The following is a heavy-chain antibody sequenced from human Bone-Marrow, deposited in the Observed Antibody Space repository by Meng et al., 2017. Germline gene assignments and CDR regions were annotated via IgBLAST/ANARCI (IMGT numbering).Heavy chain of an antibody. V-gene: IGHV3-13*01. CDR1: GFTFIRYD. J-gene: IGHJ4*02. CDR2: SGTAGDT. CDR3: ARAILGVDPETYYYDY. D-gene: IGHD3-3*01. Sequence: EGQVVGLVGGLVQPGGSLRLSCAASGFTFIRYDRPGVRQAPGKGLEWVSGSGTAGDTDYPGSVKGRFTISRENAKNSLYLQMESLRVGDTAMYYCARAILGVDPETYYYDYWGQGTLVTVSS.